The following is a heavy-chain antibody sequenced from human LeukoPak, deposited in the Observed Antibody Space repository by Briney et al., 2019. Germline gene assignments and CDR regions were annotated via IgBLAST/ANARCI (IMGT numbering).Heavy chain of an antibody. J-gene: IGHJ4*02. V-gene: IGHV3-7*01. CDR2: IDKDGSGT. Sequence: GGSLRLSCATSGFNFNYYFMAWVRQAPGKGLEWLATIDKDGSGTEYIDSVRGRFTISRDNTKKSIHLQMSSLSADDTAVYFCVTEYWYRHDYWGQGTLVTVSS. D-gene: IGHD6-13*01. CDR1: GFNFNYYF. CDR3: VTEYWYRHDY.